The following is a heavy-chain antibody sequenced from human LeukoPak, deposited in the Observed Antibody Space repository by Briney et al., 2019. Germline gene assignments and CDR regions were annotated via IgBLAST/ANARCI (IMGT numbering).Heavy chain of an antibody. CDR2: INGDGSRA. CDR1: GFTFSSYA. D-gene: IGHD7-27*01. V-gene: IGHV3-74*01. J-gene: IGHJ5*02. CDR3: ARVMTGEWNWFDP. Sequence: GGSLRLSCAASGFTFSSYAMHWVRQAPGKGLVWVSRINGDGSRATYADSVTGRFTISRDNAKNTVYLQMNSLRAEDTAVYFCARVMTGEWNWFDPWGQGTLVTVSS.